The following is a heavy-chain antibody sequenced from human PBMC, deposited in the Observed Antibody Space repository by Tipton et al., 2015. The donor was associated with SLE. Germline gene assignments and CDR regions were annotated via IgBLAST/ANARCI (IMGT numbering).Heavy chain of an antibody. CDR1: GFTFSSYW. D-gene: IGHD6-19*01. CDR3: ARVPRQWLDRGYFQH. CDR2: IKQDGSEK. Sequence: SLRLSCAASGFTFSSYWMSWVRQAPGKGLEWVANIKQDGSEKYYVDSVKGRFTISRDNAKNSLYLQMNSLRAEDTAVYYCARVPRQWLDRGYFQHWGQGTLVTVSS. J-gene: IGHJ1*01. V-gene: IGHV3-7*01.